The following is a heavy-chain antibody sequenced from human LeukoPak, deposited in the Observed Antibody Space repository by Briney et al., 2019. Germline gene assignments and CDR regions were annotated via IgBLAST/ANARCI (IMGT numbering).Heavy chain of an antibody. CDR3: ARDYNWNFDY. V-gene: IGHV4-59*01. CDR2: IYYGGST. Sequence: PSETLSLTCSVSGGSISSYYWSWIRQPPGKGLEWIGYIYYGGSTNSNPSLKSRVTISADTSKNLFSLKLSSVTAADTAVYYCARDYNWNFDYWGQGTLVTVSS. D-gene: IGHD1-20*01. J-gene: IGHJ4*02. CDR1: GGSISSYY.